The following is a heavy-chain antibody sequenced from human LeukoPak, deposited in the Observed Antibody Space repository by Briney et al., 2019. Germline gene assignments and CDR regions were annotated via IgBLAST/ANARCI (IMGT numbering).Heavy chain of an antibody. Sequence: HGGSLQISCKGSGYIFTSYWIGWVRQLPGKGLEWMGIIYPGDSDTRYSPSFQGQVTISADKSISTAYLQWSSLKASDTAMYYCALGGSYSSYFDYWGQGTLVTVSS. J-gene: IGHJ4*02. CDR1: GYIFTSYW. CDR3: ALGGSYSSYFDY. D-gene: IGHD1-26*01. CDR2: IYPGDSDT. V-gene: IGHV5-51*01.